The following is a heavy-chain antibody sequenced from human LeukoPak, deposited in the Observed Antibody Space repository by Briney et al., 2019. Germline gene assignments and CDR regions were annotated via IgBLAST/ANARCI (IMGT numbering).Heavy chain of an antibody. CDR3: ARDTRVGYYDSGSHFDY. D-gene: IGHD3-10*01. J-gene: IGHJ4*02. V-gene: IGHV4-59*12. CDR1: GGSISSYY. CDR2: IYYSGST. Sequence: SSETLSLTCTVSGGSISSYYWSWIRQPPGKGLEWIGYIYYSGSTNYNPSLKSRVTISVDTSKNQFSLNLSSVTAADTAVYYCARDTRVGYYDSGSHFDYWGQGTLITVSS.